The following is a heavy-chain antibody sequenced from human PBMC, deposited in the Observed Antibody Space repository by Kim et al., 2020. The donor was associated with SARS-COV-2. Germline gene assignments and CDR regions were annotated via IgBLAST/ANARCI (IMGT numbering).Heavy chain of an antibody. V-gene: IGHV4-39*07. CDR1: GGSISSSSYY. D-gene: IGHD6-13*01. J-gene: IGHJ6*02. Sequence: SETLSLTCTVSGGSISSSSYYWGWIRQPPGKGLEWIGSIYYSGSTYYNPSLKSRVTISVDTSKNQFSLKLSSVTAADTAVYYCARVTGYSSSWYESYGMDVWGQGTTVTVSS. CDR3: ARVTGYSSSWYESYGMDV. CDR2: IYYSGST.